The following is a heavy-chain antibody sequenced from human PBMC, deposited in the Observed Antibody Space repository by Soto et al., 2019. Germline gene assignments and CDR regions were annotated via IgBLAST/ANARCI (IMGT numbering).Heavy chain of an antibody. V-gene: IGHV3-15*01. CDR1: GFTFSKAY. CDR2: IKSKTDGGTI. D-gene: IGHD3-16*01. Sequence: EVQLVESGGGLVKPGGSLRLSCVGSGFTFSKAYMTWVRQAPGKGLEWVGRIKSKTDGGTIDYAAPVKGRFTISRDDSKNTLYLQMNSLRPDDTAIYYCAKGGPFTGGFDPWGQGTLVTVAS. CDR3: AKGGPFTGGFDP. J-gene: IGHJ5*02.